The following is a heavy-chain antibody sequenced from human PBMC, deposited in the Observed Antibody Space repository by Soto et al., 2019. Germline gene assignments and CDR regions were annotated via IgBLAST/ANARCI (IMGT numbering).Heavy chain of an antibody. CDR3: ARAYYHFWSGYYRDYDAFDI. V-gene: IGHV1-18*01. J-gene: IGHJ3*02. D-gene: IGHD3-3*01. CDR1: GYTFINYG. CDR2: ISGYNGNT. Sequence: ASGKVSCKASGYTFINYGITWVRQAPGQGLEWMGWISGYNGNTNYAQKLQGRVTITRDTSASTAYMELSSLRSEDTAVYYCARAYYHFWSGYYRDYDAFDIWG.